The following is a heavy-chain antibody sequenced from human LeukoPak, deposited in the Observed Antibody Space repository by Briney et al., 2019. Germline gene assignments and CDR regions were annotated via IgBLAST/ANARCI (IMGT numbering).Heavy chain of an antibody. CDR3: ARDWSDIVVVPAANIDWYYYYGMDV. D-gene: IGHD2-2*01. CDR1: GFTFSSYA. J-gene: IGHJ6*02. CDR2: ISGSGGST. V-gene: IGHV3-23*01. Sequence: PGGSLRLSCAASGFTFSSYAMSWVRQAPGKGLEWVSAISGSGGSTYYADSVKGRFTISRDNSKNTLYLQMNSLRAEDTAVYYCARDWSDIVVVPAANIDWYYYYGMDVWGQGTTVTVSS.